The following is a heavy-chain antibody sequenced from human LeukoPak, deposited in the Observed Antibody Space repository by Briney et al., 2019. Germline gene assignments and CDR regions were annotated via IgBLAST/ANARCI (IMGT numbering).Heavy chain of an antibody. CDR2: ISTYNGNT. J-gene: IGHJ5*02. V-gene: IGHV1-18*01. CDR3: ARDYCGGDCYSWNNWFDP. CDR1: GYTFTSYG. D-gene: IGHD2-21*02. Sequence: ASVKVSCKASGYTFTSYGISWVRQAPGQGLEWMGWISTYNGNTNYAQKFQGRVAMTRDTSISTAYMELSRLRSDDTAVYYCARDYCGGDCYSWNNWFDPWGQGTLVTVSS.